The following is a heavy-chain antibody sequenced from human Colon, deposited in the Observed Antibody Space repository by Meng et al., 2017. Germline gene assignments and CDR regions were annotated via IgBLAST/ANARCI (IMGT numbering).Heavy chain of an antibody. J-gene: IGHJ4*02. CDR3: GTTDINYCPIHY. CDR2: IAHTGRT. V-gene: IGHV4-4*02. Sequence: QMLLRESGPGLVKPSGTLARTCAVSGVSIRTTNWWTWFRQSPGKGLEWIGEIAHTGRTNYNRSLKSRVTVTMDTSKNHFSLNVTSVTAADTAVYYCGTTDINYCPIHYWGQGTLVTVSS. D-gene: IGHD1/OR15-1a*01. CDR1: GVSIRTTNW.